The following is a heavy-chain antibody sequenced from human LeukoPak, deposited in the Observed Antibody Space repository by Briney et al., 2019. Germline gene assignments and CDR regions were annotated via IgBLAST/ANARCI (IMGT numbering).Heavy chain of an antibody. Sequence: SETLSLTCTVSGGSISSGGYYWSWIRQHPGKGLEWIGYIYYSGSTYYNPSLKSRVTISVDTSKNQFSLKLSSVTAADTAVYYCARGGGVAGTPYNPYDYWGQGTLVTVSS. CDR3: ARGGGVAGTPYNPYDY. D-gene: IGHD6-19*01. CDR1: GGSISSGGYY. V-gene: IGHV4-31*03. J-gene: IGHJ4*02. CDR2: IYYSGST.